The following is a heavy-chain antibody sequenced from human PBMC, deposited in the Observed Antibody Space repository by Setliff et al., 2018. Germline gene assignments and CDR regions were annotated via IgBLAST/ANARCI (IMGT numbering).Heavy chain of an antibody. CDR2: INPSSGGT. V-gene: IGHV1-2*06. CDR3: ARRDGRSGYLGFDL. D-gene: IGHD3-22*01. CDR1: RYTFNDYY. J-gene: IGHJ4*01. Sequence: ASVKVSCKAFRYTFNDYYIHWVRQTPGQGLEWMGRINPSSGGTDDAQNFLGRVTMTRDTAISTAYMELSRLTSDDTAVYYCARRDGRSGYLGFDLWGHGSLVTVSS.